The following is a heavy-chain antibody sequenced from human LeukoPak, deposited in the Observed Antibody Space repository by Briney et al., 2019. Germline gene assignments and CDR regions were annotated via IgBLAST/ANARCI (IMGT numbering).Heavy chain of an antibody. V-gene: IGHV3-15*01. J-gene: IGHJ3*02. Sequence: GGSLRLSCAASGFTFTNAWMSWVRQAPGRGLEWVGRFKTKTDGGTTDYAAPVKGKFTISRDASKNTLYLQMDSLKTGDTAMYYCTTDNWRGLDAFDIWGQGTMVTVSS. CDR3: TTDNWRGLDAFDI. D-gene: IGHD3-3*01. CDR2: FKTKTDGGTT. CDR1: GFTFTNAW.